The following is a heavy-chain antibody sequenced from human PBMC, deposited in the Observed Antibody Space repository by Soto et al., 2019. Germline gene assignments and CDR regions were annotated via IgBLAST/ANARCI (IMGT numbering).Heavy chain of an antibody. Sequence: GASVKVSCKASGSTFTSYAINWVRQATGQGLEWMGWRNPNTGNTGYAQKFQGRVTMTRNTSISTAYMELSSLRSEDTAVYYCARGLWVGEEGAFGIWGQGTMVTVSS. CDR3: ARGLWVGEEGAFGI. CDR1: GSTFTSYA. V-gene: IGHV1-8*01. D-gene: IGHD3-10*01. J-gene: IGHJ3*02. CDR2: RNPNTGNT.